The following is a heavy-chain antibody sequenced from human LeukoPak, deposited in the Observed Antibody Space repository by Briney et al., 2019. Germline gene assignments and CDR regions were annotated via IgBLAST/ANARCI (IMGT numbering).Heavy chain of an antibody. CDR1: GFTFVDYA. V-gene: IGHV3-9*03. D-gene: IGHD2-15*01. CDR3: AKAPIGILYCSGGSCYGGYFDY. J-gene: IGHJ4*02. CDR2: ISWNSGSI. Sequence: PGGSLRLSCAASGFTFVDYAMHWVRQAPGKGLEWVSGISWNSGSIGYADSVKGRFTISRDNAKNSLYLQMNSLRAEDMALYYCAKAPIGILYCSGGSCYGGYFDYWGQGTLVTVSS.